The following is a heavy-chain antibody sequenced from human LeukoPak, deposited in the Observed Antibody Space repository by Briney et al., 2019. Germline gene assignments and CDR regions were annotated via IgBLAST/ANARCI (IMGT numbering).Heavy chain of an antibody. CDR1: GFTFSRYG. J-gene: IGHJ6*02. CDR3: ARSAIAVDGKDYGMDV. Sequence: GGSLRLSCAPSGFTFSRYGMHWVRQAPGKGLEWVAVIWYDGTNKYYADSVKGRFTISRDNSKNTLYLQMNSLRVEDTAVYYCARSAIAVDGKDYGMDVWGQGTTVTVS. D-gene: IGHD6-19*01. V-gene: IGHV3-33*01. CDR2: IWYDGTNK.